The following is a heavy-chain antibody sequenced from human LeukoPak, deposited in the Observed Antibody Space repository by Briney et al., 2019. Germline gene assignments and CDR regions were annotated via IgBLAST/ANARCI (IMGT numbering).Heavy chain of an antibody. J-gene: IGHJ4*02. V-gene: IGHV4-59*11. CDR2: IYYSGST. Sequence: SETLSLTCTVSGGSISSHYWSWIRQPHGQGLEWIGYIYYSGSTKYNPSLKSRVTISVDTSKNQFSLKVSSVTAADTAVYYCASSTVTDTGFDYWGQGTLVTVSS. CDR1: GGSISSHY. CDR3: ASSTVTDTGFDY. D-gene: IGHD4-11*01.